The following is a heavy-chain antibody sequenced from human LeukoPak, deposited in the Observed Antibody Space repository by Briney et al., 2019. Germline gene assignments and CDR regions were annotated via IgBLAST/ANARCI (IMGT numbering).Heavy chain of an antibody. V-gene: IGHV4-4*07. CDR3: ARGGKATVVTM. Sequence: PSETLSLTCTVSGGSINSYYWSWIRQPAGKGLEWIGRIYSSGSTNYNPSLKSRVSMSVDTSKNQFSLKLTSVTAADTAVYYCARGGKATVVTMWGQGTTVTVSS. J-gene: IGHJ6*02. D-gene: IGHD4-23*01. CDR2: IYSSGST. CDR1: GGSINSYY.